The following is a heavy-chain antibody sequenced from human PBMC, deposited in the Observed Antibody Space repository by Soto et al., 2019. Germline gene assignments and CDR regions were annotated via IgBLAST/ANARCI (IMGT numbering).Heavy chain of an antibody. V-gene: IGHV4-59*01. CDR3: ARAAIIAATIDAFDI. D-gene: IGHD6-6*01. CDR1: CGSMRSYY. J-gene: IGHJ3*02. Sequence: SETVSLTCAVSCGSMRSYYWTWIRQPPGKGLEWIGCIYHTGSTTNYSPSLKSRVTISVDTSKKQFSLNLSSVTAADTAVYYCARAAIIAATIDAFDIWGQGTMVTVSS. CDR2: IYHTGSTT.